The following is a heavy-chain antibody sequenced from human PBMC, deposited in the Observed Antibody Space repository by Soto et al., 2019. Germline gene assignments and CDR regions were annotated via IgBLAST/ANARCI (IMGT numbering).Heavy chain of an antibody. V-gene: IGHV1-69*01. CDR2: IIPIFGTA. CDR3: ARSQGGSSSLDIYYYYYYGMDV. CDR1: GGTFSSYA. J-gene: IGHJ6*02. D-gene: IGHD2-15*01. Sequence: QLVQSGAEVKKPGSSVKVSCKAPGGTFSSYAISWVRQAPGQGLEWMGGIIPIFGTANYAQKFQGRVTITADESTSTGYMVLSSLRSEDTAVYYCARSQGGSSSLDIYYYYYYGMDVWGQGTTVTVSS.